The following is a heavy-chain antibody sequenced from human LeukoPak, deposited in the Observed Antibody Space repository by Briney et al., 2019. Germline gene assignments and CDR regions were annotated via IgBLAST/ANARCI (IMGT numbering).Heavy chain of an antibody. CDR2: IYYSGST. J-gene: IGHJ4*02. V-gene: IGHV4-61*01. CDR3: ARDRGSSWYVDY. CDR1: GGSVNSGNYY. Sequence: SETLSLTCSVSGGSVNSGNYYWSWIRQPPGKGLEWIGYIYYSGSTTYNPSLKSRVTIAVDTSMNQFSLKLNSVTAEDTAVYYCARDRGSSWYVDYWGQGTLVTVSS. D-gene: IGHD6-13*01.